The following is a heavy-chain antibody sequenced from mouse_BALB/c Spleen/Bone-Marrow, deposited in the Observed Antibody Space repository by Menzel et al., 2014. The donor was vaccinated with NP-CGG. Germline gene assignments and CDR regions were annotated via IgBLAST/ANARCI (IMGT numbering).Heavy chain of an antibody. D-gene: IGHD2-4*01. CDR1: GFNIKDTH. V-gene: IGHV14-3*02. CDR2: IDPANGNT. J-gene: IGHJ2*01. CDR3: ASYDYGYYFDY. Sequence: EVKVVESGAELVKPGASVKLSCTASGFNIKDTHMHWVKQRPEQGLEWIGRIDPANGNTKYDPKFQGKATITADTSSNTAYLQLSSLTSEDTAVYYCASYDYGYYFDYWGQGTTLTVSS.